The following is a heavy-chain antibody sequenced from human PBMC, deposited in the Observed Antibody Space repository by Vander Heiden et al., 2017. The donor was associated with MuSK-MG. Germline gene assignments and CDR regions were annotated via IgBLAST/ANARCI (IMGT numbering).Heavy chain of an antibody. J-gene: IGHJ3*02. CDR1: GGSISSYY. CDR2: IYTSGST. D-gene: IGHD1-26*01. Sequence: QVQLQESGPGLVKPSETLSLTCTVSGGSISSYYWSWIRQPAGKGLEWIGRIYTSGSTNYNPSLKRRVTMSVDTSKNQFSLKLSSVTAAETAVYYCAREVRYSGSYWGDDAFDIWGQGTMVTVSS. CDR3: AREVRYSGSYWGDDAFDI. V-gene: IGHV4-4*07.